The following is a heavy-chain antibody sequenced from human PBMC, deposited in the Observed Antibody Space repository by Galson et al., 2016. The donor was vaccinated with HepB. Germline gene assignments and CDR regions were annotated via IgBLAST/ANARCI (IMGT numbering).Heavy chain of an antibody. D-gene: IGHD1-1*01. CDR1: GFNFNIFA. CDR3: ARTAKLSSSVHYLDY. Sequence: SLRLSCAESGFNFNIFAMHWVRQAPGKGLEWVAVIWYDGYYKYYGDSVKGRFTISRDNSENTLYLQMASLTTEDTAVYYCARTAKLSSSVHYLDYWGQGTLVTVSS. J-gene: IGHJ4*02. CDR2: IWYDGYYK. V-gene: IGHV3-33*01.